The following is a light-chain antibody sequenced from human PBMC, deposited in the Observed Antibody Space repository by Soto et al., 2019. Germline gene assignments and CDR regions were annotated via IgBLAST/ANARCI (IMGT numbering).Light chain of an antibody. CDR1: STDVGGYNY. J-gene: IGLJ1*01. CDR3: SSYTSSSRLYV. CDR2: EVS. Sequence: QSALTQPASESGSPGQSLTISCTGTSTDVGGYNYFSWYQQHPGKAPKLMIYEVSNRPSGVSNRFSGSKSDNKASLTISGLHAEDEADYYCSSYTSSSRLYVFRTGPKVTV. V-gene: IGLV2-14*01.